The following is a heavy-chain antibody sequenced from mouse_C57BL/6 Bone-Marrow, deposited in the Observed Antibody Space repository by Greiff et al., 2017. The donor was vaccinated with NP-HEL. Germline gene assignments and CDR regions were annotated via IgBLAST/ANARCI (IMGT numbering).Heavy chain of an antibody. D-gene: IGHD3-1*01. V-gene: IGHV7-3*01. J-gene: IGHJ2*01. Sequence: EVKLQESGGGLVQPGGSLSLSCAASGFTFTDYYMSWVRQPPGKALEWLGFIRHKANGSTTEYSSSVKGRFTISRANSQLILYLQMTTLSAEASSTYYGARYGWALVDYWGQGTALTVSA. CDR1: GFTFTDYY. CDR3: ARYGWALVDY. CDR2: IRHKANGSTT.